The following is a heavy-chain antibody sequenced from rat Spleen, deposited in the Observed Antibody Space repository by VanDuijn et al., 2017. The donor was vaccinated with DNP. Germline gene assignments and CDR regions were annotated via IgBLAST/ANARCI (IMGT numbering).Heavy chain of an antibody. Sequence: EVQLVESGGGLVQPGRSLKLSCAASGFTFSNYGIHWFRQAPTKGLEWVASISPSGGSTYYRDSVKGRFTISRDNAKSTLYLQMDSLRSEDTATYYCARQSAAISTGFAYWGQGTLVTVSS. CDR1: GFTFSNYG. D-gene: IGHD1-2*01. CDR3: ARQSAAISTGFAY. J-gene: IGHJ3*01. CDR2: ISPSGGST. V-gene: IGHV5-19*01.